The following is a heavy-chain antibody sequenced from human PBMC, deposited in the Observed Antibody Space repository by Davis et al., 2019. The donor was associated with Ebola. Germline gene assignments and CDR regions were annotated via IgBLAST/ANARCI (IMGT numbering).Heavy chain of an antibody. V-gene: IGHV4-34*01. J-gene: IGHJ6*02. CDR1: GGSISSYY. Sequence: GSLRLSCTVSGGSISSYYWSWIRQPPGKGLEWIGEINHSGSTNYNPSLKSRVTISVDTSKNQFSLKLSSVTAADTAVYYCARAGCSSTSCYTSWLYYYYGMDVWGQGTTVTVSS. CDR2: INHSGST. CDR3: ARAGCSSTSCYTSWLYYYYGMDV. D-gene: IGHD2-2*02.